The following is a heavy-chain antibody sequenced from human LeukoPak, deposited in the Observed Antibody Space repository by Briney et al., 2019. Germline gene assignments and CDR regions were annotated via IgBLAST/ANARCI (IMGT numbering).Heavy chain of an antibody. J-gene: IGHJ4*02. D-gene: IGHD3-10*01. CDR2: INPNSGGT. CDR1: GYTFTSYG. CDR3: ARVRKRRYYGSGSLLDY. Sequence: ASVKVSCKASGYTFTSYGISWVRQAPGQGLEWMGWINPNSGGTNYAQKFQGRVTMTRDTSISAAYMELSRLRSDDTAVYYCARVRKRRYYGSGSLLDYWGQGTLVTVSS. V-gene: IGHV1-2*02.